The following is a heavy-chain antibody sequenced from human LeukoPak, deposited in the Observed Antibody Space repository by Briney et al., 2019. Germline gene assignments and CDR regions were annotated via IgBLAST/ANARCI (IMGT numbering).Heavy chain of an antibody. V-gene: IGHV3-7*05. CDR2: IKQDGSEK. J-gene: IGHJ4*02. D-gene: IGHD4-17*01. Sequence: GGSLRLSCEGSGFTFSSYWMSWVRQAPGKGLEWVANIKQDGSEKYYVDSVKGRFTISRDNAKNSLFLQMNSLKTEDTAVYYCTKHDYGDYLSGLWGQGTLVTVSS. CDR3: TKHDYGDYLSGL. CDR1: GFTFSSYW.